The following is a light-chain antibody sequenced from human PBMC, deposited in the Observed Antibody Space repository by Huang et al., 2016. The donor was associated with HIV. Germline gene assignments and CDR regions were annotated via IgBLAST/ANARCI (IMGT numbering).Light chain of an antibody. V-gene: IGKV4-1*01. J-gene: IGKJ1*01. CDR2: WAS. CDR3: QQYYSSPQT. Sequence: DIILIQSPDSLAVSLGERASLSCRSSQSVYSTSTSKDYMAWFQQKPGQPPKLLLFWASTREAGVPDRFSGSGSGTHFTLTIANLEAEDAAIYYCQQYYSSPQTFGQGTRVEVK. CDR1: QSVYSTSTSKDY.